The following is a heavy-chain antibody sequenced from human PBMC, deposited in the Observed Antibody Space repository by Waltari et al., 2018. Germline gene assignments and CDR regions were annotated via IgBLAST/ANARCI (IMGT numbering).Heavy chain of an antibody. D-gene: IGHD2-21*02. J-gene: IGHJ3*01. V-gene: IGHV3-21*01. CDR2: ISGTSYYI. CDR3: ARETEEAFDF. CDR1: GFTVSSYT. Sequence: EVQLVESGGGLVKPGGYLRLSCAASGFTVSSYTMYWVRQAPGKGLEWVPSISGTSYYIYHADSVKGRFTTSRDNAKNSLYLQMNSLRAEDTAVYYCARETEEAFDFWGRGTMVTVSS.